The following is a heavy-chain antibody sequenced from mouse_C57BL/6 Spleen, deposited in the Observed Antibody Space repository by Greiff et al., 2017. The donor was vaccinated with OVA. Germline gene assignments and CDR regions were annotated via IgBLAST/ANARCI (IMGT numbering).Heavy chain of an antibody. J-gene: IGHJ4*01. CDR3: ARDRHYGSDAMDY. Sequence: EVQLVESEAGLVQPGSSMKLSCTASGFTFSDYYMAWVRQVPEKGLEWVANINYDGSSTYYMESLKSSFIISCNNAKNILYMQLSMLKSEDTASYYCARDRHYGSDAMDYWGQGTSVTVSS. D-gene: IGHD1-1*01. CDR2: INYDGSST. CDR1: GFTFSDYY. V-gene: IGHV5-16*01.